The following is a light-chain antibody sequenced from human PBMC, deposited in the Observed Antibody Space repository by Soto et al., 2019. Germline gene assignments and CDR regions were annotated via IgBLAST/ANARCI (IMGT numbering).Light chain of an antibody. CDR1: TGAVTSSHY. J-gene: IGLJ1*01. CDR3: LLSYGGAYV. V-gene: IGLV7-46*01. CDR2: DTS. Sequence: QAVVTQEPSLTVSPGGTVTLTCGSSTGAVTSSHYPYWFQQKPGQAPRTLIYDTSNTHSWAPARFSGSLLGGKAALTLSGAQPEDEADYHCLLSYGGAYVFGTGTKLTV.